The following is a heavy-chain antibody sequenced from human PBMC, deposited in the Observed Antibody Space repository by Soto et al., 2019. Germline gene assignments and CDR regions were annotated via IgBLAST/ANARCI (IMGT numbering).Heavy chain of an antibody. CDR2: IDPSDSYT. J-gene: IGHJ4*02. Sequence: GESLKISCKGSGYSFTSYWISWVRQMPGKGLEWMGRIDPSDSYTNYSPSFQGHVTISADKSISTAYLQWSSLKASDSAMYYCARHIGASYDNNGYPYFDYWGQGTRVTVSS. CDR1: GYSFTSYW. V-gene: IGHV5-10-1*01. CDR3: ARHIGASYDNNGYPYFDY. D-gene: IGHD3-22*01.